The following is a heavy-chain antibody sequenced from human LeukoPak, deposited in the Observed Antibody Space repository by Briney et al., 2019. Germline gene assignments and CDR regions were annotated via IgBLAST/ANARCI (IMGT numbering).Heavy chain of an antibody. J-gene: IGHJ4*02. CDR2: ISSSSSTI. Sequence: GGTLRLSCAASGVTFSSYSINWVRQAPGKGLERVSYISSSSSTIYYEDSVKGRFTITRDNAKNSLYLQMNSLRAEAAAVYYCARDHEDIVVVVAADYWGQGTLVTVSS. D-gene: IGHD2-15*01. V-gene: IGHV3-48*01. CDR3: ARDHEDIVVVVAADY. CDR1: GVTFSSYS.